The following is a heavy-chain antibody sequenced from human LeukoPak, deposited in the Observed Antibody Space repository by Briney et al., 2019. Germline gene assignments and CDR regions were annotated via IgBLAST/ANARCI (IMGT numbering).Heavy chain of an antibody. Sequence: SVKVSCKASGGTFSSYAISWVRQAPGQGLEWMGGIIPIFGTANYAQKFQGRVTITTDESTSTAYMELSSLRSEDTAVYYCATGAEDSSSPPSDYWGQGTLVTVSS. CDR2: IIPIFGTA. D-gene: IGHD6-6*01. J-gene: IGHJ4*02. CDR3: ATGAEDSSSPPSDY. CDR1: GGTFSSYA. V-gene: IGHV1-69*05.